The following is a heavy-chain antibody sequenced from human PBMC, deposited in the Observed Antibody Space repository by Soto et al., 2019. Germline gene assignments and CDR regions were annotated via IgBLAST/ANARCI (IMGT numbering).Heavy chain of an antibody. D-gene: IGHD5-12*01. J-gene: IGHJ6*03. CDR1: GDTFNDYY. CDR2: INPNGGVT. V-gene: IGHV1-2*04. CDR3: SRESGEATATLDYYCCYMDV. Sequence: QVQLVQSGAEVKRPGASVTVSCRSSGDTFNDYYIHWVRQAPGQGLEWMGWINPNGGVTKYAQKFQGWVSMTRDTSIRTVYMQLSRLRSDDTAVYYCSRESGEATATLDYYCCYMDVWGTGTTVTVSS.